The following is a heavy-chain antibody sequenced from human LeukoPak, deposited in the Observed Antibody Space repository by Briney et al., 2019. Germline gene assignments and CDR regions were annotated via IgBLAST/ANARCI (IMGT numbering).Heavy chain of an antibody. V-gene: IGHV5-10-1*01. CDR1: GYSFTSYW. J-gene: IGHJ4*02. CDR3: ARLSPAPDY. D-gene: IGHD2/OR15-2a*01. CDR2: IDPSDSYT. Sequence: PGESLKISCKASGYSFTSYWIYWVRQVPGKSLEDMGRIDPSDSYTYYSPSFEGHVTISVEKSISTAYLQWSSLKASDTAIYYCARLSPAPDYWGQGTLVTVSS.